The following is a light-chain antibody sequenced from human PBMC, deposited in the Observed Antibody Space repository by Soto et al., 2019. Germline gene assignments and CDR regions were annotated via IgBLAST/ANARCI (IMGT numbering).Light chain of an antibody. CDR2: GTS. CDR3: QQYGNSPIT. V-gene: IGKV3-20*01. J-gene: IGKJ5*01. Sequence: EVVLTQSPGTLSLSRGERATLSCRASERIYSAYLGWYQQKPGQAPRLLIYGTSSRATGIPDRFSGSGSGTDFTLTIRRLEPEHFAVYYCQQYGNSPITFGQGTRLEIK. CDR1: ERIYSAY.